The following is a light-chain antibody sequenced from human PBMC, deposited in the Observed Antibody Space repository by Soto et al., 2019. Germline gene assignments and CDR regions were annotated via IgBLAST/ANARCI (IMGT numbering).Light chain of an antibody. Sequence: DIQMTQSPSTLSASVGDRVTITCRASQSISSWLAWYQQKPWKAPKLLIYDATSLESGVPSRFSGSVSGTEFTLTISSLQPDDFATYYCQQYNSYSTFGQGTKLEIK. CDR1: QSISSW. J-gene: IGKJ2*01. CDR3: QQYNSYST. V-gene: IGKV1-5*01. CDR2: DAT.